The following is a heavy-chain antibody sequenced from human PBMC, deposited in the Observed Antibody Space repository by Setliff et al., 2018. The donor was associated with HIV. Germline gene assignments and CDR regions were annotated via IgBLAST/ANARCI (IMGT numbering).Heavy chain of an antibody. CDR2: IIESGGT. J-gene: IGHJ3*02. CDR1: GFIVTDYG. V-gene: IGHV3-23*01. CDR3: TFGYCSSTSCYVFDI. D-gene: IGHD2-2*01. Sequence: PGGSLRLSCAASGFIVTDYGMTWVRQAPGKGLEWVSAIIESGGTFYTDSVKGRFTISRDNSKNTLYLQMNSLRAEDTAVYYCTFGYCSSTSCYVFDIWGQGTMVTVSS.